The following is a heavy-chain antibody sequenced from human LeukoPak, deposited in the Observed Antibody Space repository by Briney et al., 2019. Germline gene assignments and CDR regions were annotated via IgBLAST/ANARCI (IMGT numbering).Heavy chain of an antibody. J-gene: IGHJ4*02. V-gene: IGHV3-64*01. CDR1: GFTFSSFA. CDR2: ISSNGGST. Sequence: GGSLRLSCAASGFTFSSFAMQWVRQAPGKGLEYVSAISSNGGSTYYANSVKGRFTISRDNSKNTLYLQMGSLRAEDMAVYYCARSCSTTNCYAEYRGQGTLVTVSS. D-gene: IGHD2-2*01. CDR3: ARSCSTTNCYAEY.